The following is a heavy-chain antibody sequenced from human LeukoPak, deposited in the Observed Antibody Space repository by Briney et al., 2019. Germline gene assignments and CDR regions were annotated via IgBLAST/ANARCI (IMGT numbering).Heavy chain of an antibody. D-gene: IGHD3-22*01. CDR1: GGYISSSSYY. CDR3: ARRRYYDSTGYLD. CDR2: IYYTGRT. Sequence: SETLSLTCTVSGGYISSSSYYWGWIRQPPGKGLEWIGDIYYTGRTYYNSSLKSRLTVSIDTSKNLISVKLASVTAADTAVYYCARRRYYDSTGYLDWGQGTLITASS. V-gene: IGHV4-39*01. J-gene: IGHJ1*01.